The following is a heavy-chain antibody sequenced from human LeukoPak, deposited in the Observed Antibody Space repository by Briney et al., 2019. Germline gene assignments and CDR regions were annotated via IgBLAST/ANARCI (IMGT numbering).Heavy chain of an antibody. CDR2: ISAYNGNT. CDR3: ARTNVYYYASSDYYPYFDY. CDR1: GYTFTSYG. D-gene: IGHD3-22*01. Sequence: ASVKVSCKASGYTFTSYGISWVRQAPGQGLEWMGWISAYNGNTNYAQKLQDRVTMATDTSTSTAYMELRSLRSDDTAVYYCARTNVYYYASSDYYPYFDYWAQGTLVTVSS. V-gene: IGHV1-18*01. J-gene: IGHJ4*02.